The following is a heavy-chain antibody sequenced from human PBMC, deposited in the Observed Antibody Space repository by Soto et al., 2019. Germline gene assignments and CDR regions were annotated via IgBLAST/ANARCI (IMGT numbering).Heavy chain of an antibody. CDR2: ISWNSGSI. D-gene: IGHD3-3*02. Sequence: SLRLSWAAYGFTFDDYAMHWVRQAPGKGLEWVSGISWNSGSIGYADSVKGRFTIPRDNAKNSLYLQMNSLRAEDTALYYCAKDFSRRGMDVWGQGTMVTVSS. J-gene: IGHJ6*02. V-gene: IGHV3-9*01. CDR3: AKDFSRRGMDV. CDR1: GFTFDDYA.